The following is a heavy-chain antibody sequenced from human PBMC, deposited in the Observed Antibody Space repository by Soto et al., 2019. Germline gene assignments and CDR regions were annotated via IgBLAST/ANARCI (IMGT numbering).Heavy chain of an antibody. J-gene: IGHJ4*02. CDR2: ISSNGGST. V-gene: IGHV3-64*01. D-gene: IGHD6-6*01. Sequence: GGSLRLSCAASGFTFSSYAMHWVRQAPGKGLEYVSAISSNGGSTYYANSVKGRFTISRDNSKNTLYLQMGSLRAEDMAVYYCARPSSIAARPSQPYYFDYWGQGTLVTVSS. CDR1: GFTFSSYA. CDR3: ARPSSIAARPSQPYYFDY.